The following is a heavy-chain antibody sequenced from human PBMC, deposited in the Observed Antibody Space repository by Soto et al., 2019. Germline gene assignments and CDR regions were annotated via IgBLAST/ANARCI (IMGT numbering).Heavy chain of an antibody. J-gene: IGHJ5*02. CDR1: GGSISSGDYY. CDR3: AREGYGDLNWFDP. D-gene: IGHD4-17*01. Sequence: QVQLQESGPGLVKPSQTLSLTCTVSGGSISSGDYYWSWIRQTPGKGLEWIGNISYSGSTYYNPSLKSRVTISVDTSKNQFSLKLSSVTAADTAVYYCAREGYGDLNWFDPWGQGTLVTVSS. CDR2: ISYSGST. V-gene: IGHV4-30-4*01.